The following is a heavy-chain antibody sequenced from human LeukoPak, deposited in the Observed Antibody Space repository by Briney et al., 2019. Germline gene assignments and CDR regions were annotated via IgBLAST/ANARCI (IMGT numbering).Heavy chain of an antibody. J-gene: IGHJ4*02. CDR1: GFTFSSYA. CDR2: ISGSGGST. D-gene: IGHD4-17*01. V-gene: IGHV3-23*01. Sequence: GGSLRLSCAASGFTFSSYAMSWVRQAPGKGLEWVSAISGSGGSTYYADSVKGRFTISRDNSKNTLYLQMNSLRAKDTAVYYCAKEASGLNTVTTPLGYFDYWGQGTPVTVSS. CDR3: AKEASGLNTVTTPLGYFDY.